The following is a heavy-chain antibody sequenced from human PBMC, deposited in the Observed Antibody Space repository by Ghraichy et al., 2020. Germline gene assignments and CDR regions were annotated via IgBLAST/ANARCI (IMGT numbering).Heavy chain of an antibody. J-gene: IGHJ4*02. CDR2: IYYSGST. Sequence: SETLSLTCTVSGGSVGSGNYYWSWIRQPPGKGLEWIGYIYYSGSTNYNPSLKSRVTMSLDTSKNQFSLKLSSVTAADTAVYYCARDVKGRSPLDYWGQGTLVTVSS. CDR1: GGSVGSGNYY. V-gene: IGHV4-61*01. CDR3: ARDVKGRSPLDY. D-gene: IGHD3-10*01.